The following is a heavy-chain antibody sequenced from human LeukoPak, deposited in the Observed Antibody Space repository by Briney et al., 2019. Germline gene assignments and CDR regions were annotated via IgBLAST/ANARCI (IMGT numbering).Heavy chain of an antibody. J-gene: IGHJ4*02. CDR1: GYTFTGYY. V-gene: IGHV1-2*02. CDR2: VNPNSGGT. CDR3: ARDTSSGWYGEDY. Sequence: ASGNVSCKSSGYTFTGYYMHWVRQPPGQGLEWMGWVNPNSGGTNYAQKFQGRVTMTRDTSISTAYMELSRLRSDDTAVYYCARDTSSGWYGEDYWGQGTLVTVSS. D-gene: IGHD6-19*01.